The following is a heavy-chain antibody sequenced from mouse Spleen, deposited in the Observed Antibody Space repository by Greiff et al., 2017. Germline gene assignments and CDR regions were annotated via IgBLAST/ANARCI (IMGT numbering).Heavy chain of an antibody. Sequence: DVKLVESEGGLVQPGSSMKLSCTASGFTFSDYYMAWVRQVPEKGLEWVANINYDGSSTYYLDSLKSRFIISRDNAKNILYLQMSSLKSEDTATYYCARDQRGNFDYWGQGTTLTVSS. V-gene: IGHV5-16*01. CDR3: ARDQRGNFDY. J-gene: IGHJ2*01. CDR1: GFTFSDYY. CDR2: INYDGSST.